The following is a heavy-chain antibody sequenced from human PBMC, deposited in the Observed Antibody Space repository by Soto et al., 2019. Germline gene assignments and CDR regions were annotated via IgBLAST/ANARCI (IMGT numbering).Heavy chain of an antibody. Sequence: EVQLVESGGGLVKPGGSLRLSCAASGFTFSDNSMKWVRQAPGKGLEWVSSISGSGSTIYYADSVKGRFTISRDNSKNTLYLQMSSLRAEDTAVYYCAKVFYYYDSSGYYYFDYWGQGTLVTVSS. D-gene: IGHD3-22*01. CDR3: AKVFYYYDSSGYYYFDY. CDR2: ISGSGSTI. J-gene: IGHJ4*02. CDR1: GFTFSDNS. V-gene: IGHV3-21*04.